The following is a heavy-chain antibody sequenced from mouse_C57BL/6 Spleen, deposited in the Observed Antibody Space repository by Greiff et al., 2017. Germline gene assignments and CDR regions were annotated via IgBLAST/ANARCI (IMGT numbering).Heavy chain of an antibody. D-gene: IGHD2-14*01. CDR1: GYTFTSYW. CDR3: ARRGNSFDY. Sequence: VQLQQPGAELVRPGTSVKLSCKASGYTFTSYWMHWVKQRPGQGLEWIGVIDPSDSYTNYNQKFKGKATLTVDTSSSTAYMQRSSLTSEDSAVYYCARRGNSFDYWGQGTTLTVSS. CDR2: IDPSDSYT. V-gene: IGHV1-59*01. J-gene: IGHJ2*01.